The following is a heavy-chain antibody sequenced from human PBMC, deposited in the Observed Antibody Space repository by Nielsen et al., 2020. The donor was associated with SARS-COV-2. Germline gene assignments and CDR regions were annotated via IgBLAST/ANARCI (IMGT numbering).Heavy chain of an antibody. CDR3: ARGTYCSSGSCYSYYHYYNMDV. J-gene: IGHJ6*02. Sequence: GESLKISCAASGFTFSSYGMHWVRQAPGKGLEWVAVISYDGSNKYYADSVKGRFTISRDNSKNTLYLQMSSLRPEDTAVYYCARGTYCSSGSCYSYYHYYNMDVWGQGTTVTVSS. D-gene: IGHD2-15*01. CDR2: ISYDGSNK. V-gene: IGHV3-30*03. CDR1: GFTFSSYG.